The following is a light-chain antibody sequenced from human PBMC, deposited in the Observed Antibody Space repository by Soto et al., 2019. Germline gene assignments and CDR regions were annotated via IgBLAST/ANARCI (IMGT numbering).Light chain of an antibody. CDR1: SSDVGGSNF. J-gene: IGLJ1*01. CDR2: DVA. Sequence: QSALTQPASVSDPPDQSITISCTGTSSDVGGSNFVSWYQHHPGKPPKLIIYDVANRPSGVSNRFSGSKSGSTASLIVSRLQAEDEADYYCISYTSSTTYVFGTGTKVTVL. V-gene: IGLV2-14*01. CDR3: ISYTSSTTYV.